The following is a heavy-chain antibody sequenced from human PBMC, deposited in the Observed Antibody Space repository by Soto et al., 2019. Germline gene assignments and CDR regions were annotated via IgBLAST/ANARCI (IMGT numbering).Heavy chain of an antibody. Sequence: SVKVSCKASGYLFTAYSMHWVRLAPGQGLEWMGVVNPSGGSTKYAQNFQGRVTMTRDTSTTTIYMELSSLRSDDTAIYYCAREENCSGGTCYSEYFHRRGQGTLVTVSS. V-gene: IGHV1-46*01. CDR2: VNPSGGST. J-gene: IGHJ1*01. CDR1: GYLFTAYS. D-gene: IGHD2-15*01. CDR3: AREENCSGGTCYSEYFHR.